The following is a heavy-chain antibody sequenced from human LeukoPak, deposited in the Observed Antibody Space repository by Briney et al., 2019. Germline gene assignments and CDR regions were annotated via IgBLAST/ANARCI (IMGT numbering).Heavy chain of an antibody. V-gene: IGHV1-69*01. CDR3: ARGEGYCSSTSCPTAYYGMDV. Sequence: SVKVSCKASGGTFSSYAISWVRQAPGQGLEWMGGIIPIFGTANYAQKFQGRVTITADESTSTAYMELSSLRSEDTAVYYCARGEGYCSSTSCPTAYYGMDVWGQGTTVTVS. CDR2: IIPIFGTA. CDR1: GGTFSSYA. D-gene: IGHD2-2*01. J-gene: IGHJ6*02.